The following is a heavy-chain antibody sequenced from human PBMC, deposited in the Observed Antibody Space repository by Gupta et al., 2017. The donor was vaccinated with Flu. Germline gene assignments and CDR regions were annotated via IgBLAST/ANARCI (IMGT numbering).Heavy chain of an antibody. CDR2: FSSCSYHI. Sequence: VRQAPGKWRGLVSSFSSCSYHIYYAASLEGLFTVSRDNAKISFYLELTSLTADDTAMYYCARGGASYDNYYYYYAMDVWGQGTTVSVFS. D-gene: IGHD3-9*01. CDR3: ARGGASYDNYYYYYAMDV. J-gene: IGHJ6*02. V-gene: IGHV3-21*06.